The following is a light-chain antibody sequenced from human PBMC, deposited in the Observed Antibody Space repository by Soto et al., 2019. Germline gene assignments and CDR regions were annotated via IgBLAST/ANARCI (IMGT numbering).Light chain of an antibody. J-gene: IGLJ2*01. Sequence: QSVLTQPPSASGSPGQSVTISCTGTSNDVGNYKYVTWYQQLPGKAPKVMIYEVTKRPSGVPDRFSGSKSGNTASLTVSGLQAEDEADYYCSSYAGSDNVVFGGGTQLTVL. V-gene: IGLV2-8*01. CDR1: SNDVGNYKY. CDR2: EVT. CDR3: SSYAGSDNVV.